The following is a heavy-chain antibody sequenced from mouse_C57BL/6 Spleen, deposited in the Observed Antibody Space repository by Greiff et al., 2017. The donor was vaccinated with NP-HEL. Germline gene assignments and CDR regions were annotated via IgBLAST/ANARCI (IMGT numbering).Heavy chain of an antibody. CDR1: GYTFTSYW. D-gene: IGHD6-5*01. CDR3: ARAYPYYAMDY. CDR2: IDPSDSYT. Sequence: QVQLQQPGAELVKPGASVKLSCKASGYTFTSYWMQWVKQRPGQGLEWIGEIDPSDSYTNYNQKFKGKATLTVDTSSSTAYMQLSSLTSEDSAVYYCARAYPYYAMDYWGQGTSVTVSS. V-gene: IGHV1-50*01. J-gene: IGHJ4*01.